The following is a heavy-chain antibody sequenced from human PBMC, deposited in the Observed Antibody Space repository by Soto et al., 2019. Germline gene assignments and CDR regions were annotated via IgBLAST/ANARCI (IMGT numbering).Heavy chain of an antibody. CDR3: ATEAKGACSSTSCLWGSSSSYYYYGMDV. Sequence: ASVKVSCKVSGYTLTELSMHWVRQAPGKGLEWMGGFDPEDGETIYAQKFQGRVTMTEDTSTDTAYMELSSLRSEDTAVYYCATEAKGACSSTSCLWGSSSSYYYYGMDVWGQGTTVTVSS. CDR1: GYTLTELS. V-gene: IGHV1-24*01. D-gene: IGHD2-2*01. J-gene: IGHJ6*02. CDR2: FDPEDGET.